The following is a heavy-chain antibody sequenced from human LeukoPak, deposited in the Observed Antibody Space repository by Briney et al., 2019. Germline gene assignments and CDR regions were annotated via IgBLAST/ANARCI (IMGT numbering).Heavy chain of an antibody. J-gene: IGHJ4*02. V-gene: IGHV3-48*01. CDR3: ARFRGIAATSPPKGFDY. CDR1: GFTFSSYS. CDR2: ISSSSSTI. D-gene: IGHD6-25*01. Sequence: GGSLRLSCAASGFTFSSYSMNWVRQAPGKGLEWVSSISSSSSTIYYADSVKGRFTISRDNAKNSLYLQMNSLRAEDTAVYYCARFRGIAATSPPKGFDYWGQGTLVTVSS.